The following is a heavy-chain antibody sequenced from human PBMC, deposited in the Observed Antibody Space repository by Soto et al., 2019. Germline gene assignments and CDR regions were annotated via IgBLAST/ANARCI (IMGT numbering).Heavy chain of an antibody. Sequence: QLQLQESGPGLVKPSETLSLTCTVSGGSISSRSFYWGWIRQPPGMGLEWIGSIYYSGSTDYDPSLKSLLSISVDTSKNQFSLRLSSVTAAGSAVYYCASRSSYCRHTTCYEDYFDYRGQGILVTVSS. CDR3: ASRSSYCRHTTCYEDYFDY. CDR1: GGSISSRSFY. D-gene: IGHD2-2*01. CDR2: IYYSGST. J-gene: IGHJ4*02. V-gene: IGHV4-39*01.